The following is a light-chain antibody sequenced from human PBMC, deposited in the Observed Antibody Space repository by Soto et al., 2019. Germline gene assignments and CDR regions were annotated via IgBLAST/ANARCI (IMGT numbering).Light chain of an antibody. Sequence: QSVLTQPPSVSGAPGQRVTISCTGSSSNIGAGYHVHWYQQLPGAAPKLLIFGDSNRPSGVPDRFSGSKSGTSASLAITGLQADDEADYYCCSYAGSYVFGTGTKLTVL. V-gene: IGLV1-40*01. CDR3: CSYAGSYV. CDR2: GDS. J-gene: IGLJ1*01. CDR1: SSNIGAGYH.